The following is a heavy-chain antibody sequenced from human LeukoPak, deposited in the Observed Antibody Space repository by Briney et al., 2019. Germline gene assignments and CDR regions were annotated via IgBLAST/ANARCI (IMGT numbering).Heavy chain of an antibody. CDR2: IIPIFGTA. CDR1: GGTFSSYA. CDR3: AADEAGVYYFDY. V-gene: IGHV1-69*13. J-gene: IGHJ4*02. Sequence: SVKVSCKASGGTFSSYAISWVRQAPGQGLEWMGGIIPIFGTANYAQKFQGRVTITADESTSTAYMELSSLRSEDTAVYYCAADEAGVYYFDYWGQGTLVTVSS.